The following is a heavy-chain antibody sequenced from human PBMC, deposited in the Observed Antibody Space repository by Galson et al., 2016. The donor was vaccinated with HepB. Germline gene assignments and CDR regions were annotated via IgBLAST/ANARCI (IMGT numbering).Heavy chain of an antibody. J-gene: IGHJ6*02. CDR2: ISRTGST. Sequence: SETLSLTCAVSGDFVSSTFWWGWVRQSPGRGLEWIGEISRTGSTNYNPSLKNRVSISVDKSKTEVSLTLTSVTAADSAVYYCARVACSTGNCYYYGLDIWGQGTTVIVSS. V-gene: IGHV4-4*02. D-gene: IGHD6-19*01. CDR1: GDFVSSTFW. CDR3: ARVACSTGNCYYYGLDI.